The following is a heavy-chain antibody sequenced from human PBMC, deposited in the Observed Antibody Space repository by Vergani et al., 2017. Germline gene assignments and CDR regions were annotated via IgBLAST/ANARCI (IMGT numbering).Heavy chain of an antibody. CDR3: ARDRSTVTDDAFDI. CDR1: GGTFSSCA. D-gene: IGHD4-17*01. J-gene: IGHJ3*02. Sequence: QVQLVQSGAEVKKPGSSVKVSCKASGGTFSSCAISWVRQAPGQGLEWMGGIIPMFGTANYAQKFQGRVTITADESTSTAYMELSSLKSEDTAVYYCARDRSTVTDDAFDIWGQGTMVTVSS. CDR2: IIPMFGTA. V-gene: IGHV1-69*01.